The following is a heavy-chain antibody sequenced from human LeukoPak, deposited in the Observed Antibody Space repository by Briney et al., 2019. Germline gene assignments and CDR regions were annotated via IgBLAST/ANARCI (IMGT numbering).Heavy chain of an antibody. V-gene: IGHV4-34*01. CDR3: AVFSSGWYGESDY. CDR1: GGSFSGYY. CDR2: INHSGST. Sequence: SETLSLTCAVYGGSFSGYYWSWIRQPPGKGLEWIGEINHSGSTNYNPSLKSRVTISVDTSKNQFSLKLSSVAAADTAVYYCAVFSSGWYGESDYWGQGTLVTVSS. J-gene: IGHJ4*02. D-gene: IGHD6-19*01.